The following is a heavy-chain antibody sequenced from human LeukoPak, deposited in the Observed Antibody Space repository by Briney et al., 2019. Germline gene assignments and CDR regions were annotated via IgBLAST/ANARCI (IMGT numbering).Heavy chain of an antibody. J-gene: IGHJ4*02. V-gene: IGHV4-61*01. CDR2: IYYSGST. CDR1: GGSVSSGSYY. D-gene: IGHD3-3*01. CDR3: ARGLTIHTIDY. Sequence: SETLSLTSTVSGGSVSSGSYYWSWIRQPPGKGLEWIGYIYYSGSTNYNPSLKSRVTISVDTSKNQFSLKLSSVTAADTAVYYCARGLTIHTIDYWGQGTLVTVSS.